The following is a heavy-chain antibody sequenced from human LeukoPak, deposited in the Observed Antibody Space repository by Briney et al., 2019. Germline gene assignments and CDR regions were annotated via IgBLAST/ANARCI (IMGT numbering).Heavy chain of an antibody. J-gene: IGHJ4*02. Sequence: ASVKVSCKASGYTFTGYYMHWVRQAPGQGLEWMGWINPNSGGTNYAQKFQGRVTMTRDTSISTAYMELSRLRSDDTAVYYCARADSGGDCSFDYWGQGTLVTVSS. CDR1: GYTFTGYY. D-gene: IGHD2-21*02. V-gene: IGHV1-2*02. CDR2: INPNSGGT. CDR3: ARADSGGDCSFDY.